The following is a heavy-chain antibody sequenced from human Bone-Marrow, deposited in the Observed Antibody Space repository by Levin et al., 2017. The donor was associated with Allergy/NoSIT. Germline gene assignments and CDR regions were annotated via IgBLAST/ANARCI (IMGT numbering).Heavy chain of an antibody. V-gene: IGHV1-8*01. CDR3: ATSPRGGHIDT. Sequence: KSGESLKISCKASGYIFTSYDINWVRQATGQGLEWMGWMNPNSGNTGYAQKFQGRVTLTRDTSISTAYMELSSLRSVDTAVYYCATSPRGGHIDTWGQGTLVTVSS. CDR2: MNPNSGNT. D-gene: IGHD2-15*01. J-gene: IGHJ5*02. CDR1: GYIFTSYD.